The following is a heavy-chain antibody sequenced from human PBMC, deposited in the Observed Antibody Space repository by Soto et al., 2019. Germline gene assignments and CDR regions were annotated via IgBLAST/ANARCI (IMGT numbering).Heavy chain of an antibody. D-gene: IGHD6-19*01. CDR2: INAGNGNT. Sequence: QVQLVQSGAEEKKPGASVKVSCKASGYTFTSYAMHWVRQAPGQRLEWMGWINAGNGNTKYSQKFQGRVTITRDTSASTAYMELSSLRSEDTGVYYCARSPGIAVADYWGQGTLVTVSS. V-gene: IGHV1-3*05. CDR3: ARSPGIAVADY. CDR1: GYTFTSYA. J-gene: IGHJ4*02.